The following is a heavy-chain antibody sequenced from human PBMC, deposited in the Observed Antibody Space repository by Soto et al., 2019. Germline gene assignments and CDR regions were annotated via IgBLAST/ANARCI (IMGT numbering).Heavy chain of an antibody. V-gene: IGHV3-53*01. CDR1: GFTVSSNY. Sequence: LRLSCAASGFTVSSNYMSWVRQAPGKGLEWVSVIYSGGSTYYADSVKGRFTIPRDNSKNTLYLQMNSLRAEDTAVYYCARAHSSSWRPGAFDIWGQGTMVTVSS. CDR2: IYSGGST. CDR3: ARAHSSSWRPGAFDI. D-gene: IGHD6-13*01. J-gene: IGHJ3*02.